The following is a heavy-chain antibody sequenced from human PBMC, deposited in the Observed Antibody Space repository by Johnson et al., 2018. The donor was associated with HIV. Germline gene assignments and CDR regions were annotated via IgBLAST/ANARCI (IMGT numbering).Heavy chain of an antibody. CDR3: AKARSLLDYGGFDAFDI. Sequence: VQLVESGGGVVQPGRSLRLSCAASGFTFSSYGMHWVRQAPGKGLEWVAVIWYDGSNKYYADSVKGRFTISRDNSKNTLSLQMNSLRVEDTAMYYCAKARSLLDYGGFDAFDIWGQGTLVIVSS. V-gene: IGHV3-33*06. D-gene: IGHD4-23*01. J-gene: IGHJ3*02. CDR2: IWYDGSNK. CDR1: GFTFSSYG.